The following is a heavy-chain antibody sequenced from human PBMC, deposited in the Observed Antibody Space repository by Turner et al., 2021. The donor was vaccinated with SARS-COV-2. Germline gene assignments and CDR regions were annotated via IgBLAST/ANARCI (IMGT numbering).Heavy chain of an antibody. D-gene: IGHD3-16*02. J-gene: IGHJ1*01. CDR1: GFTFSSYA. CDR2: ISGSGGST. V-gene: IGHV3-23*01. Sequence: EVQLLESGGGLVQPGGSLRRSCAAAGFTFSSYAMSWVRQAPGKGLEWVSVISGSGGSTYYADSVKGRFTISRDNSKNTLYLQMNSLRAEDTAVYYCAKDLDYVWGSYRSTEYFQHWGQGTLVTVSS. CDR3: AKDLDYVWGSYRSTEYFQH.